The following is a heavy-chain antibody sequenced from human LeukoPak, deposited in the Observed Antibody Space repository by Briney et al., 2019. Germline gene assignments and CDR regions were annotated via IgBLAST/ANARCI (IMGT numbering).Heavy chain of an antibody. J-gene: IGHJ4*02. CDR1: GFTFNTYS. Sequence: GGSLRLSCEASGFTFNTYSMNWVRQAPGKGLEWVSYITGNSHTIYYADSVKGRFTIPRDNAKNSLHLQMNSLRAEDTAVYYCARLQRSVTGTLWGQGTLVIVSS. D-gene: IGHD6-19*01. V-gene: IGHV3-48*01. CDR2: ITGNSHTI. CDR3: ARLQRSVTGTL.